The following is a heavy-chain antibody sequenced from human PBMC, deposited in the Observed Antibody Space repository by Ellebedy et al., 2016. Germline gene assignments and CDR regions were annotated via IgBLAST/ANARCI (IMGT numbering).Heavy chain of an antibody. D-gene: IGHD4-11*01. CDR3: ARDVLMTTVTTGGFDY. CDR2: ISSSSSYI. Sequence: GGSLRLSCAASGFTFSSYSMNWVRQAPGKGLEWVSSISSSSSYIYYADSVKGRFTLSRDNAKNSLFLQMNSLRAEDTAVYFCARDVLMTTVTTGGFDYWGQGTLVTVSS. CDR1: GFTFSSYS. J-gene: IGHJ4*02. V-gene: IGHV3-21*01.